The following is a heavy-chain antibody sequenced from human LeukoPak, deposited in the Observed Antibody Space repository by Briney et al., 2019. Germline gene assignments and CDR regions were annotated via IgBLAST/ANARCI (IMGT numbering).Heavy chain of an antibody. CDR3: AKGGPLYGDYDY. D-gene: IGHD4-17*01. CDR1: AFTFNNYA. V-gene: IGHV3-23*01. J-gene: IGHJ4*02. Sequence: GGSLRLSCATSAFTFNNYAMSWVRHAPVHGLEWVSTISGSGGSTHYADSVKDRFTISRDNSKNTVYVQMNSLRAEDTAVYYCAKGGPLYGDYDYWGQGTLVTVSS. CDR2: ISGSGGST.